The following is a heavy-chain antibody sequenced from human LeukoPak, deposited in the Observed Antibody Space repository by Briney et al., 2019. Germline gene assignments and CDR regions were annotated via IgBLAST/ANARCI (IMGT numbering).Heavy chain of an antibody. V-gene: IGHV3-30*03. D-gene: IGHD5-12*01. CDR1: GFTFSSYG. J-gene: IGHJ4*02. CDR2: ISYDGSNK. Sequence: GGSLRLSCAASGFTFSSYGMHWVRQAPGKGLEWVAVISYDGSNKYYADSVKGRFTISRDNSKNTLYLLMNSLRAEDTAVYYCAARYSGYDERDYWGQGTLVTVSS. CDR3: AARYSGYDERDY.